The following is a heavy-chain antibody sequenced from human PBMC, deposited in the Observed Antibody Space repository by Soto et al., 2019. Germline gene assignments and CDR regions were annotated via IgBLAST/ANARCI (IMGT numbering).Heavy chain of an antibody. CDR3: AIGRAGDY. CDR2: ISAHNGNT. Sequence: QVHLVQSGAEVKKPGASVKVSCKASGYTFTRYGITWVRQAPGQGLEWMGWISAHNGNTDYAQKLQGRVIVNRDTSTRTAYMELRSLISDDSAGYYCAIGRAGDYGGQGALVTVSS. J-gene: IGHJ4*02. V-gene: IGHV1-18*01. CDR1: GYTFTRYG.